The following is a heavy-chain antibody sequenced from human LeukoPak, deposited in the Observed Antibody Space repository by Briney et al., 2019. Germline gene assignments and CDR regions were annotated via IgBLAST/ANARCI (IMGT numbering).Heavy chain of an antibody. V-gene: IGHV3-74*01. CDR2: INPDGSTI. D-gene: IGHD5-12*01. Sequence: PGGSLRLSCAASGFTFSNYWGHWVRQAPGKGLVWVSRINPDGSTINYADSVRGRFTISRDNSKNTLYLQMNSLRAEDTAVFYCARDRSSYEYYFDHWGQGTLVTVSS. CDR3: ARDRSSYEYYFDH. CDR1: GFTFSNYW. J-gene: IGHJ4*02.